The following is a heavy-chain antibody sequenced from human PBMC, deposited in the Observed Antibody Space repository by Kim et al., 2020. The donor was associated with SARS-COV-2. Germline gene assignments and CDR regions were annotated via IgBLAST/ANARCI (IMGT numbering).Heavy chain of an antibody. CDR2: IYHSGST. Sequence: SETLSLTCTVSGYSISSGYYWGWIRQPPGKGLEWIGSIYHSGSTYYNPSLKSRVTISVDTSKNEFSLKLSSVTAADTAVYYCASAVRVRGVIIRHDAFD. D-gene: IGHD3-10*01. CDR1: GYSISSGYY. CDR3: ASAVRVRGVIIRHDAFD. J-gene: IGHJ3*02. V-gene: IGHV4-38-2*02.